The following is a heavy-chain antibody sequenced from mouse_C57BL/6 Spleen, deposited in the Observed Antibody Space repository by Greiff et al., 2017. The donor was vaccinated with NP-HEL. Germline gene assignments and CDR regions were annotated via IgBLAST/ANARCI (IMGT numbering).Heavy chain of an antibody. CDR1: GYTFTSYW. CDR2: IDHSDSYT. D-gene: IGHD1-1*01. J-gene: IGHJ4*01. V-gene: IGHV1-69*01. Sequence: PLQQPGAELVMDGASVKLSCKASGYTFTSYWMHWVKQRPGQGLEWMGEIDHSDSYTNYNQKFKGKSTLTVDKSSSTAYMQLSSLTSEDSAVYYCAKSYYYGSSYAMDYWGQGTSVTVSS. CDR3: AKSYYYGSSYAMDY.